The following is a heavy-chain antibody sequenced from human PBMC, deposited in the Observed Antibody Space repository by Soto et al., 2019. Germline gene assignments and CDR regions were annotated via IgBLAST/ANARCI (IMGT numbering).Heavy chain of an antibody. CDR3: ARGDTYSSYWNLDL. J-gene: IGHJ2*01. D-gene: IGHD5-18*01. CDR1: EYSFSSHW. V-gene: IGHV5-51*01. Sequence: GESLKISCKGSEYSFSSHWIAWVRQMPGKGLEWMGTIYPGDSDTRYSPSFEGRVSMSADESISTAYLQWGSLQASDTAIYYCARGDTYSSYWNLDLWGRGTLVTVYS. CDR2: IYPGDSDT.